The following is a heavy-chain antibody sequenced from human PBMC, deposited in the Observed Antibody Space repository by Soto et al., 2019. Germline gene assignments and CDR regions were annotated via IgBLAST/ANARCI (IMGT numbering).Heavy chain of an antibody. V-gene: IGHV1-3*01. Sequence: ASVKVSCKASGYTFTSYAMHWVRQAPGQRLEWMGWINAGNGNTKYSQKFQGRVTITRDTSASTAYMELSSLRSEDTAVYYCARDQEAAAGRNYYYGMDVWGQGTTVTVSS. D-gene: IGHD6-13*01. CDR2: INAGNGNT. J-gene: IGHJ6*02. CDR1: GYTFTSYA. CDR3: ARDQEAAAGRNYYYGMDV.